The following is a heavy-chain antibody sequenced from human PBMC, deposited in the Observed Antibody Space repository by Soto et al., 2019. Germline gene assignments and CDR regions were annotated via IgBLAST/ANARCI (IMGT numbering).Heavy chain of an antibody. Sequence: PGGSLRLSCAASGFTFSDYYMTWIRQGPGKGPEWLSHITGSGSTTYYADSVKGRFTISRDNAKNSLYLQMNSLRAEDTAVYYCVRRGGSIDEYSWLYWGQGTLVTVSS. CDR3: VRRGGSIDEYSWLY. J-gene: IGHJ4*02. V-gene: IGHV3-11*01. CDR1: GFTFSDYY. D-gene: IGHD5-18*01. CDR2: ITGSGSTT.